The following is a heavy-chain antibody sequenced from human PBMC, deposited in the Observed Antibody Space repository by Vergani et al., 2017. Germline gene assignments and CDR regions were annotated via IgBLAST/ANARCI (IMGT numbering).Heavy chain of an antibody. CDR2: TSASSRSI. CDR3: AKARNPNCKGGNCYSYYYGLDL. V-gene: IGHV3-48*01. Sequence: VQLVASGGGFVPPGGSLRLSCEASGFTVSSYSITWIRQAPGKGLEWVSYTSASSRSIYYADSVKGRFTISRENAKNSLSLQSNSLRVEDTAIYYCAKARNPNCKGGNCYSYYYGLDLWGQGTAVTVSS. J-gene: IGHJ6*02. D-gene: IGHD2-21*01. CDR1: GFTVSSYS.